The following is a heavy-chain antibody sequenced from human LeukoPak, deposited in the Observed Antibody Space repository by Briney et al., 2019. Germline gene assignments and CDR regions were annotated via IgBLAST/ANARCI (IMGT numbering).Heavy chain of an antibody. CDR1: GFTFSSYW. D-gene: IGHD5-24*01. J-gene: IGHJ4*02. Sequence: AGGSLRLSCAASGFTFSSYWMSWVRQAPGKGLEWVANIKQDGSEKYYVDSVKGRFTISRDNAKNSLYLQMNSLRAEDTAVYYCAKAPSRDGYNIGIEIGGYWGQGTLVTVSS. CDR3: AKAPSRDGYNIGIEIGGY. CDR2: IKQDGSEK. V-gene: IGHV3-7*01.